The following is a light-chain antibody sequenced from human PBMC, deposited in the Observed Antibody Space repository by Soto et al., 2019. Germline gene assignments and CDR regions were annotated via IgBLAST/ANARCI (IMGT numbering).Light chain of an antibody. CDR1: SSDVGDFNY. Sequence: QSALTQPPSASGSPGQSVTISCTGTSSDVGDFNYVSWYQQHPGKAPKLMIYEVSKRPSGVPDRFSGSKSGTSASLAITGLQAEDEAEYYCQSYDSSLSGWVFGGGTKLTVL. CDR3: QSYDSSLSGWV. CDR2: EVS. J-gene: IGLJ3*02. V-gene: IGLV2-8*01.